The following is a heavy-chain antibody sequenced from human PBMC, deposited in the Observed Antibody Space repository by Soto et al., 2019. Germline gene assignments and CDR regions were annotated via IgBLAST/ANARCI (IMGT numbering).Heavy chain of an antibody. V-gene: IGHV1-18*01. CDR3: ARIVGDRWLVLSLVIDY. CDR1: GYTFTSYG. D-gene: IGHD6-19*01. J-gene: IGHJ4*02. Sequence: ASVKVSCKASGYTFTSYGISWVRQAPGQGLEWMGWISAYNGNTNYAQKLQGRVTMTTDTSTSTAYMELRSLRSDDTAVYYCARIVGDRWLVLSLVIDYWGQGTLVTVSS. CDR2: ISAYNGNT.